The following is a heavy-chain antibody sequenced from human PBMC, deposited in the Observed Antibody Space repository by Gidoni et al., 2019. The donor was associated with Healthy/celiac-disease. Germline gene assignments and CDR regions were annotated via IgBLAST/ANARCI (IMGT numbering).Heavy chain of an antibody. CDR1: GGTFSSYA. Sequence: QVQLVQSGAEVKKHGSSVKVSCKASGGTFSSYAISWVRQAPGQGLEWMGGIIPIFGTANYAQKFQGRVTITADESTSTAYMELSSLRSEDTTVYYCARGQIGYCSGGSCYSAPGYYYYYMDVWGKGTTVTVSS. D-gene: IGHD2-15*01. CDR2: IIPIFGTA. CDR3: ARGQIGYCSGGSCYSAPGYYYYYMDV. V-gene: IGHV1-69*01. J-gene: IGHJ6*03.